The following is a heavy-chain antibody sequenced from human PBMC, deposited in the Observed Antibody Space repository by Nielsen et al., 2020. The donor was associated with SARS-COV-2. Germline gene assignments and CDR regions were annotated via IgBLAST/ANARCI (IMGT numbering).Heavy chain of an antibody. D-gene: IGHD1-26*01. CDR3: ARGTTQYYYYGMDV. V-gene: IGHV4-34*01. CDR2: INHSGST. Sequence: GSLRLSCAASGFTVSSNYMSWVRQPPGKGLEWIGEINHSGSTNYNPSLKSRVTISVDTSKNQFSLKLSSVTAADTAVYYCARGTTQYYYYGMDVWGQGTTVTVSS. J-gene: IGHJ6*02. CDR1: GFTVSSNY.